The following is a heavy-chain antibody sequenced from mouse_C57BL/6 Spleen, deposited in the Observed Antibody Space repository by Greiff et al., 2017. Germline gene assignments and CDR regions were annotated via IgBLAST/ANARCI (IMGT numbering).Heavy chain of an antibody. Sequence: QVQLQQSGAELVKPGASVKLSCKASGYTFTSYWMQWVKQRPGQGLEWIGEIDPSDSYTNYNQKFKGKATLTVDTSSSTAYMQLSSLTSEDSAVYYCARGEGQLGRSWFAYWGQGTLVTVSA. CDR3: ARGEGQLGRSWFAY. V-gene: IGHV1-50*01. J-gene: IGHJ3*01. D-gene: IGHD4-1*02. CDR2: IDPSDSYT. CDR1: GYTFTSYW.